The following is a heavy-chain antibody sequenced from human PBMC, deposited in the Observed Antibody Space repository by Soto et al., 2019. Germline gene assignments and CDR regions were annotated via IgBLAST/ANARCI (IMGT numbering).Heavy chain of an antibody. CDR2: ISFDGSDK. D-gene: IGHD4-17*01. V-gene: IGHV3-30*18. CDR3: AKTIKTVTTKPYYFYYGMDV. CDR1: GFTFSSYG. Sequence: QVQLVESAGGVVQPGRSLRLSCAASGFTFSSYGIHWVRQAPGKGLEWVAVISFDGSDKYYADSVKGRFTISRDKCKITAYRKMNSLSAEDTVLYYCAKTIKTVTTKPYYFYYGMDVWVQGTAVTVSS. J-gene: IGHJ6*02.